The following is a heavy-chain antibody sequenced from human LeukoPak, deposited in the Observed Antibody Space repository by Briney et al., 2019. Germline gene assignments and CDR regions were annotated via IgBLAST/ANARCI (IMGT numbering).Heavy chain of an antibody. CDR3: ARGCSGGSCYYYYYMDV. D-gene: IGHD2-15*01. V-gene: IGHV1-2*02. CDR2: INPNSGGT. CDR1: GYTFIGYY. Sequence: ASVKVSCKASGYTFIGYYMHWVRQAPGQGLEWMGWINPNSGGTNYAQKFQGRVTMTRDMSISTAYMELSRLRSDDTAVYYCARGCSGGSCYYYYYMDVWGKGTTVTVSS. J-gene: IGHJ6*03.